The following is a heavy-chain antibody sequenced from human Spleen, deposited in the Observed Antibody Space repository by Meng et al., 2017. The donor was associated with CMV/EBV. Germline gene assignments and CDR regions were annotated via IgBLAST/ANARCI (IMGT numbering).Heavy chain of an antibody. CDR1: GYTFTSYY. CDR2: INPSGGST. J-gene: IGHJ3*02. V-gene: IGHV1-46*01. Sequence: ASVKVSCKASGYTFTSYYMHWVRQAPGQGLEWMGIINPSGGSTSYAQKFQGRVTMTRDTSTSTVYMELSSLRSEDTAVYYCARDGTGVPAATSNAFDIWGQGTMVTVSS. D-gene: IGHD2-2*01. CDR3: ARDGTGVPAATSNAFDI.